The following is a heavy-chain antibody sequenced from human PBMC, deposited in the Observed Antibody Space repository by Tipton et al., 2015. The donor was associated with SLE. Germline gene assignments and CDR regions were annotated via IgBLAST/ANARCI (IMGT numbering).Heavy chain of an antibody. Sequence: LRLSCAASGFTFSSYAMSWIRQPAGKGLEWIGHIYTSGSTNYNPSLKSRVTISVDTSKNQFSLKLSSVTAADTAVYYCARDGWGITMVQDGMDVWGQGTTVTVSS. CDR3: ARDGWGITMVQDGMDV. CDR1: GFTFSSYA. CDR2: IYTSGST. V-gene: IGHV4-4*07. J-gene: IGHJ6*02. D-gene: IGHD3-10*01.